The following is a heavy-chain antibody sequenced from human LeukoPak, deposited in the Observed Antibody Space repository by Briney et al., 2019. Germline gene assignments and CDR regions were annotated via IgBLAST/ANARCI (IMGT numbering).Heavy chain of an antibody. J-gene: IGHJ4*02. Sequence: PSETLSLTCTVSGGSISSSSYYWGWIRQPPGKGLEWIGSIYYSGSTYYNPSLKSRVTISVDTSKNQFSLKLSSVTAADTAVYYRARLDCSGGSCSDYWGQGTLVTVSS. V-gene: IGHV4-39*01. CDR2: IYYSGST. CDR1: GGSISSSSYY. D-gene: IGHD2-15*01. CDR3: ARLDCSGGSCSDY.